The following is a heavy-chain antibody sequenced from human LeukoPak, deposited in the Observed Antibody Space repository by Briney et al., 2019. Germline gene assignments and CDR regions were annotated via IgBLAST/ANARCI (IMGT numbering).Heavy chain of an antibody. Sequence: SETLSLTCTVSGGSISSYYWSWIRQPAGKGLEWIGRIYSSGSTNYNPSLKSRVTMSVDTSENQFSLKLSSVTAADTAVYYCARDGCSGGSCYSGFALDIWGQGTMVTVSS. J-gene: IGHJ3*02. CDR3: ARDGCSGGSCYSGFALDI. V-gene: IGHV4-4*07. CDR2: IYSSGST. CDR1: GGSISSYY. D-gene: IGHD2-15*01.